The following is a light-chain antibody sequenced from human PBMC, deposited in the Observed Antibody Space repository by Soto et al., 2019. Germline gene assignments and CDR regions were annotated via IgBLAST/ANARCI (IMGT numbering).Light chain of an antibody. CDR2: LGS. J-gene: IGKJ3*01. V-gene: IGKV2-28*01. Sequence: DIVMTQSPLSLPVTPGEPASISCRSSQSLLHSNGYNYLDWYLQKPGQSPQLLIYLGSNRASGVPDRFSGSGSGTDFTLKISRVEAEDVWVYYCMQALKTPFTFGPGTKVDIK. CDR3: MQALKTPFT. CDR1: QSLLHSNGYNY.